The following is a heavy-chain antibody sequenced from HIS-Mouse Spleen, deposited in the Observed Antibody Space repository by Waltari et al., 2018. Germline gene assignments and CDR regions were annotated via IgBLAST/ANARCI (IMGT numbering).Heavy chain of an antibody. CDR2: ISYDGSNK. CDR3: ARGAVAGDAFDI. Sequence: QVQLVESGGGVVQPGRSLRLSCAASGVPFSSYAMPWVRQVPGKGLEWVAVISYDGSNKYYADSVKGRFTISRDNSKNTLYLQMNSLRAEDTAVYYCARGAVAGDAFDIWGQGTMVTVSS. D-gene: IGHD6-19*01. V-gene: IGHV3-30*04. J-gene: IGHJ3*02. CDR1: GVPFSSYA.